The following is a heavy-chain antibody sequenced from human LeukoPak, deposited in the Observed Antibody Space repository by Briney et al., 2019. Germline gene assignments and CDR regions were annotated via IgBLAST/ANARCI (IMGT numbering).Heavy chain of an antibody. J-gene: IGHJ4*02. CDR1: GGSFSGYY. CDR2: INHSGST. CDR3: ARDRGRLRFSDY. V-gene: IGHV4-34*01. Sequence: SKTLSLTCAVYGGSFSGYYWSWIRPPPGKGREWIGEINHSGSTNYNPSLKSRVIITVDSSKNQFSLKLSSVTAAATAVYYCARDRGRLRFSDYWGQGTLVTVSS. D-gene: IGHD3-3*01.